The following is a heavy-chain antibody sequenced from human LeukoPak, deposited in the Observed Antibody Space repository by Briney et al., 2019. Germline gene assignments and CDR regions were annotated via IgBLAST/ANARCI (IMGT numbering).Heavy chain of an antibody. CDR3: ARVSWQLVLFFDC. J-gene: IGHJ4*02. Sequence: GGSLRLSCAASGFAFSSYSMNWVRQAPGKGLEWISYINIGSNSLLYADSVKGRFTISRDNAKNSLYLQMNSLRAEDTAVYYCARVSWQLVLFFDCWGQGTLVTVSS. D-gene: IGHD6-6*01. CDR2: INIGSNSL. V-gene: IGHV3-48*01. CDR1: GFAFSSYS.